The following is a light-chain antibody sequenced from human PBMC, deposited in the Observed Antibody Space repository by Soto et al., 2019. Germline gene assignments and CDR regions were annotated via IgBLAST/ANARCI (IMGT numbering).Light chain of an antibody. CDR3: QQYNSYRT. CDR2: KAS. Sequence: IQVTQAPSTLSASVGDRVTITCRASQSISSWLAWYRQKPGKAPKLLIYKASSLESGVPSKFSGSGSGTEFTLTISSLQPDDFATYYCQQYNSYRTFGQGTKV. CDR1: QSISSW. V-gene: IGKV1-5*03. J-gene: IGKJ1*01.